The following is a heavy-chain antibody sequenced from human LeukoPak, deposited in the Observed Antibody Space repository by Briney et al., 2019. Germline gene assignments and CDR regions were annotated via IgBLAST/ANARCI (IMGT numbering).Heavy chain of an antibody. J-gene: IGHJ4*02. CDR2: ITSSGDGT. V-gene: IGHV3-23*01. D-gene: IGHD3-22*01. CDR3: AKDRPNYYGSNGHYYRRDGDY. CDR1: GFTFSIYA. Sequence: GGSLRLSCAASGFTFSIYAMSWVRQAPGKGLQWVSSITSSGDGTYYADSVKGRFTISRDNSENMSYLQMNSLRVEDTAVYFCAKDRPNYYGSNGHYYRRDGDYWGQGTLVTVSS.